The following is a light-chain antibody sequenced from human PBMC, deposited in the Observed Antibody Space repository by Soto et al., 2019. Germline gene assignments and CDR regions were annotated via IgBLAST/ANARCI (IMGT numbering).Light chain of an antibody. Sequence: EIVMTQSPATLSVSPGERATLSCRASESVSRDLGWYLQEPGQAPRLLIYVASTRATGIPDRFSGSGSGTDFPLTINSLQSEDFVVYYCQQYNQWPLTFGGGTKVEVK. CDR1: ESVSRD. V-gene: IGKV3-15*01. J-gene: IGKJ4*01. CDR2: VAS. CDR3: QQYNQWPLT.